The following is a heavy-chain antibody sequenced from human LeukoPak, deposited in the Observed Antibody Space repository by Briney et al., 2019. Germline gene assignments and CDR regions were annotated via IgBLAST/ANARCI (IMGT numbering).Heavy chain of an antibody. D-gene: IGHD3-3*01. CDR2: ISGSGGST. Sequence: SGGSLRLSCAASGFTFSSYAMSWVRRAPGKGLEWVSGISGSGGSTYYADSVKGRFTISRDNSKNTLYLQMNSLRAEDTAVYYCAKDPGSITIFGVAYFDYWGQGTLVTVSS. CDR1: GFTFSSYA. J-gene: IGHJ4*02. CDR3: AKDPGSITIFGVAYFDY. V-gene: IGHV3-23*01.